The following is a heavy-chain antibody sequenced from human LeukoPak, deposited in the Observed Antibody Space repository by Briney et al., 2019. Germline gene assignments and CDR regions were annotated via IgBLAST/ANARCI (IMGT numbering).Heavy chain of an antibody. J-gene: IGHJ4*02. D-gene: IGHD6-19*01. CDR2: ISYDGSNK. Sequence: GGSLRLSCAASGFTFSSYAMHWVRQAPGKGLEWVAVISYDGSNKYYAGSVKGRFTISRDNSKNTLYLQMNSLRAEDTAVYYCARDPLMAVAGTVDYWGQGTLVTVSS. CDR1: GFTFSSYA. CDR3: ARDPLMAVAGTVDY. V-gene: IGHV3-30-3*01.